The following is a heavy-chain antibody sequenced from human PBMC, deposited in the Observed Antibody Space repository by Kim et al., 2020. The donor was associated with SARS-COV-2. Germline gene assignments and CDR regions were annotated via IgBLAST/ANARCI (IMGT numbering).Heavy chain of an antibody. V-gene: IGHV1-18*01. Sequence: YAQKLQGRVTMTTDTSTSTAYMELRSLRSDDTAVYYCARDRGTTVTTPGYWGQGTLVTVSS. CDR3: ARDRGTTVTTPGY. J-gene: IGHJ4*02. D-gene: IGHD4-17*01.